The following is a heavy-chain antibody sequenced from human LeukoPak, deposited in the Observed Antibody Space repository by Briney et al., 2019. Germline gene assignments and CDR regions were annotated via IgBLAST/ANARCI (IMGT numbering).Heavy chain of an antibody. CDR1: GLTVSTNY. J-gene: IGHJ4*02. CDR3: AKGSAYCGGDCVDYFDY. D-gene: IGHD2-21*02. V-gene: IGHV3-53*05. Sequence: PGGSLRLSCVVSGLTVSTNYMSWVRQAPGKGLEWVSVFYSGGNTYYADSVKGRFTISRDNSKNTLYLQMNSLRAEDTAVYYCAKGSAYCGGDCVDYFDYWGQGTLVTVSS. CDR2: FYSGGNT.